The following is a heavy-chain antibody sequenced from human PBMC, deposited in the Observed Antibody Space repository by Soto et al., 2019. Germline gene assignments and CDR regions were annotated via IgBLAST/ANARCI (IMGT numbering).Heavy chain of an antibody. V-gene: IGHV1-69*13. CDR2: IIPIFGTA. CDR1: GGTFSSYA. Sequence: ASVKVSCKASGGTFSSYAISWVRQAPGQGLEWMGGIIPIFGTANYAQKFQGRVTITADESTSTAYMELSSLRSEDTAVYYCARGGIAAAGTYFQHWGQGTLVTVSS. CDR3: ARGGIAAAGTYFQH. J-gene: IGHJ1*01. D-gene: IGHD6-13*01.